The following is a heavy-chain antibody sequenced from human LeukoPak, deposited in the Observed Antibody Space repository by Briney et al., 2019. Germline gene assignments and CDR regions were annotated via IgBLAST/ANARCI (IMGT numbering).Heavy chain of an antibody. CDR3: ARGTIDSSGYYTSNWFDP. V-gene: IGHV4-59*01. J-gene: IGHJ5*02. D-gene: IGHD3-22*01. CDR2: IYYSGST. Sequence: SETLSLTCTVSGGSISSYYWSWIRQPPGKGLEWIGYIYYSGSTNYNPSLKSRVTISVDTSKNQFSLKLSSVTAADTAVYYCARGTIDSSGYYTSNWFDPWGQGTLVTVSS. CDR1: GGSISSYY.